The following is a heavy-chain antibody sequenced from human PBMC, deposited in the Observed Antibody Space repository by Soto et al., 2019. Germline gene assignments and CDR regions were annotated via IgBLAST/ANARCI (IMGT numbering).Heavy chain of an antibody. Sequence: QVQLVQSGAEVKKPGASVKVSCKASGYTFTSYAMHWVRQAPGQRLEWMGWINAGNGNTKYSQKFQGRVTITRDPSASTAYMELRSLRFEDTAVYYCAREGHYDSSGATDYWGQGTLVTVSS. CDR3: AREGHYDSSGATDY. J-gene: IGHJ4*02. CDR2: INAGNGNT. V-gene: IGHV1-3*01. CDR1: GYTFTSYA. D-gene: IGHD3-22*01.